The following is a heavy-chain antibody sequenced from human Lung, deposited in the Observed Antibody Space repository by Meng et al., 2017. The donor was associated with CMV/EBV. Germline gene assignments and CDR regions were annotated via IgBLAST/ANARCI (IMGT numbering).Heavy chain of an antibody. CDR2: MNPNSGNT. CDR1: GYTFTSYD. CDR3: TRGRGSTHKGNWFDP. V-gene: IGHV1-8*01. Sequence: SXXVSXKASGYTFTSYDINWVRQATGQGLEWMGWMNPNSGNTAYAPKFQGRLTMTRNTSINTAYMDLSSLRSEDTAIYYCTRGRGSTHKGNWFDPWGRGSXVTVAS. D-gene: IGHD3-10*01. J-gene: IGHJ5*02.